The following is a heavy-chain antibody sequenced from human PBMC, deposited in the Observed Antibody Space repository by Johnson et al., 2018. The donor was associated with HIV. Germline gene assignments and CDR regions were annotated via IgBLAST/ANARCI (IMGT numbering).Heavy chain of an antibody. Sequence: VQLVESGGGLVQPGGSLRLSCAASGFTFSSYAMRWVRQATGKGLEWVSAISGSGGSTYYADSVKGRFTISRDNSKNPLYLQMNSLRAEERAVYYCARGWDACDMWGQGTMVTVAS. CDR2: ISGSGGST. J-gene: IGHJ3*02. CDR1: GFTFSSYA. CDR3: ARGWDACDM. V-gene: IGHV3-23*04.